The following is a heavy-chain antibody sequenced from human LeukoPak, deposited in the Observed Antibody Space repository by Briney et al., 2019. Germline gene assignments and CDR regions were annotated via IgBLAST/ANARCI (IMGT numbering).Heavy chain of an antibody. J-gene: IGHJ4*02. CDR3: ARRPGN. CDR2: IYSGGAI. Sequence: PGGSLRLSCVASGFAVGSNYMSWVRQAPGKGLEWVSLIYSGGAIRYADSVKGRFSISRDSYKNTLFLQMNDLTVEDTARYYCARRPGNWGQGILVTISS. CDR1: GFAVGSNY. D-gene: IGHD1-14*01. V-gene: IGHV3-53*01.